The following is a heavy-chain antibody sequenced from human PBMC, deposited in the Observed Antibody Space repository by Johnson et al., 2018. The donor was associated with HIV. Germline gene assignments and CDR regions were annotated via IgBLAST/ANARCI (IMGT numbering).Heavy chain of an antibody. J-gene: IGHJ3*02. CDR2: ISYDGSNK. CDR3: AKDPQQWWRRGDGAFDI. CDR1: GFTFSSYA. Sequence: QVQLVESVGGVVQPGRSLRLSCAASGFTFSSYAMHWVRQAPGKWLEWVAVISYDGSNKYYADSVKGRFTISRDNSKNTLYLQMNSLRAEDTAVYYCAKDPQQWWRRGDGAFDIWGQGTMVTVSS. V-gene: IGHV3-30*04. D-gene: IGHD2-21*02.